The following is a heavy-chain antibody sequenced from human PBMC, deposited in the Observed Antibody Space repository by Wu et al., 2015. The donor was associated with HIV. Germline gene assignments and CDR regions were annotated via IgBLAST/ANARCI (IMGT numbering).Heavy chain of an antibody. CDR1: GYTFTSYG. J-gene: IGHJ4*02. D-gene: IGHD1-20*01. CDR3: TTYGPGYNWMYK. CDR2: FTPNSDVT. Sequence: QVQLVQSGAEVKKPGASVKVSCKASGYTFTSYGIVWVRQAPGQGLEWMGWFTPNSDVTKYAQKFQGRVSMTTDTSINTAYMELSSLTSDDTAVYYCTTYGPGYNWMYKWGQGTQVTVSS. V-gene: IGHV1-2*02.